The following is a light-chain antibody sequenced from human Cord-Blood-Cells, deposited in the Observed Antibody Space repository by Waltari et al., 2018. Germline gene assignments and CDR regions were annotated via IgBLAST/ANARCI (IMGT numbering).Light chain of an antibody. CDR2: SAS. J-gene: IGKJ2*01. CDR3: QQRYSTPYT. Sequence: DIQVTQSRSSLSASVGDRCTITCLASQSISSYLNWSQQKPGKAPKLLIYSASSLQSGVPSRFSGSGSCTDFTLTISSLQPEDFATYYCQQRYSTPYTFGQGTKLEIK. V-gene: IGKV1-39*01. CDR1: QSISSY.